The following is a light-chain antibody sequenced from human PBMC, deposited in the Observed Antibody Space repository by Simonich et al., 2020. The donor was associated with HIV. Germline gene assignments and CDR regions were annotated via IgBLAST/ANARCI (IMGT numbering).Light chain of an antibody. Sequence: DIQMTQSPSTLSASVGDRVTITCRASQSISSWLAWYQQKPGKAPKLLIYAASTLQSGVPSRFSGSGSGTDFTLTISRLEPEDFAVYYCQQYGSSPTFGQGTKLEIK. CDR2: AAS. CDR3: QQYGSSPT. J-gene: IGKJ2*01. V-gene: IGKV1-5*01. CDR1: QSISSW.